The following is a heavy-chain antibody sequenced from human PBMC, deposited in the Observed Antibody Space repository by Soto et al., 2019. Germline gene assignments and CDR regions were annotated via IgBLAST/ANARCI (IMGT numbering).Heavy chain of an antibody. J-gene: IGHJ4*02. D-gene: IGHD3-22*01. CDR1: GFTFNSYG. CDR2: ISHDGSKT. V-gene: IGHV3-30*18. Sequence: QVQLVESGGGVVQPGRSLRLSCAASGFTFNSYGIHWVRQAPGKGLEWVAVISHDGSKTNYADSVKGRVTISRDNSKDPVYLQMNSLRAEDTAVYYCAKDTYYDSSSGYYVFDSWGQGPLVTVSS. CDR3: AKDTYYDSSSGYYVFDS.